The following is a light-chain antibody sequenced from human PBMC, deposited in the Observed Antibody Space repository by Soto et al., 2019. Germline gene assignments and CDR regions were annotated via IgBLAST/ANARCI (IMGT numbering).Light chain of an antibody. J-gene: IGKJ5*01. V-gene: IGKV1-5*03. CDR3: QQYNSYWT. CDR2: KAS. CDR1: QSISSW. Sequence: DIQMTQSPSTLSSSVGDRFTITCRASQSISSWLAWYQQKPGKAPKLLIYKASSLESGVPSRFSGSGSGTEFTLTISSLQPDDFATYYCQQYNSYWTFGQGTRLEI.